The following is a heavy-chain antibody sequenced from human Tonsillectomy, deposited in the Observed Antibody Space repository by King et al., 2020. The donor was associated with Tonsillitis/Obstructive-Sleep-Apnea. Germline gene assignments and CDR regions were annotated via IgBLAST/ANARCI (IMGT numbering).Heavy chain of an antibody. CDR1: GFTFSTYG. CDR2: IWYDGSNK. J-gene: IGHJ1*01. CDR3: ARAFKLVRAVGPTTLAH. Sequence: VQLVQSGGGVVQPGRSLRLSCAASGFTFSTYGMHWVRQAPGKGLEWVAVIWYDGSNKYYGDSVKGRFTISRDNSKNKLYLQMNSLRAEDTAVYYCARAFKLVRAVGPTTLAHRGQGTLGTGPS. V-gene: IGHV3-33*01. D-gene: IGHD6-6*01.